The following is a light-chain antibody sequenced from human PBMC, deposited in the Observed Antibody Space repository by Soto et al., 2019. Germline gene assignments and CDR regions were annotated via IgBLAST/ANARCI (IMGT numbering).Light chain of an antibody. CDR3: SSYTSSRTLV. CDR1: DSDVGGYNY. V-gene: IGLV2-14*03. J-gene: IGLJ3*02. Sequence: QSVLTQPASVSGSPGQSITISCTGTDSDVGGYNYVSWYQQHPGKAPKLMIYEVINRPSGVSTRFSGSKSASTASLTISGLQAEDEADYYCSSYTSSRTLVFGGRTKLTVL. CDR2: EVI.